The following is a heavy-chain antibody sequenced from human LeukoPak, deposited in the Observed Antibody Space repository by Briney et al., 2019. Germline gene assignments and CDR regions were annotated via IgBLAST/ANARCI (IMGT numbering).Heavy chain of an antibody. Sequence: SVKVSCKASGGTFSSYAISWVRQAPGQGLEWMGGIIPILGTANYAQKFQGRVTITADESTSTAYMELSSLRSEDTAVYYCASSTDSSGYYVDYWGQGTLVTVSS. V-gene: IGHV1-69*13. D-gene: IGHD3-22*01. CDR2: IIPILGTA. CDR1: GGTFSSYA. CDR3: ASSTDSSGYYVDY. J-gene: IGHJ4*02.